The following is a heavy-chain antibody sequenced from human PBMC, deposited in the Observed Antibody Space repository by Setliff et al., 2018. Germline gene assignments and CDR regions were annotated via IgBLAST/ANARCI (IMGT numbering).Heavy chain of an antibody. Sequence: GGSLRLSCAASGFTFSSYRMHWVRQAPGKGLEWVAVIWDDGGNKYHADSLKGRFTISRDNSKNTLYLQMNSLRPEDTAVYYCARTCSGSGCYAGLESWGQGTPVTVS. CDR1: GFTFSSYR. D-gene: IGHD2-15*01. J-gene: IGHJ4*02. V-gene: IGHV3-33*08. CDR3: ARTCSGSGCYAGLES. CDR2: IWDDGGNK.